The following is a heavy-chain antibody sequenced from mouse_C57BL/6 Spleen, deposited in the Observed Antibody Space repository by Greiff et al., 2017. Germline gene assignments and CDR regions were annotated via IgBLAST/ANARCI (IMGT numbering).Heavy chain of an antibody. CDR3: ARGKLDSFNAMDY. D-gene: IGHD3-2*01. CDR2: IYPGDGDT. CDR1: GYAFSSSW. Sequence: QVQLQQSGPELVKPGASVKISCKASGYAFSSSWMTWVKQRPGKGLEWIGRIYPGDGDTNYNGKFKGTATLTADKSSSTAYMQLSSLTSEDSAVYFCARGKLDSFNAMDYWGQGTSVTVSS. J-gene: IGHJ4*01. V-gene: IGHV1-82*01.